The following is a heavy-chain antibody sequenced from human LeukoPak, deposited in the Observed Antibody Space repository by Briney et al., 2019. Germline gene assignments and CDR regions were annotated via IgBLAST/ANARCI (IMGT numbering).Heavy chain of an antibody. CDR1: GGSISSSSYY. CDR2: IYYSGST. V-gene: IGHV4-39*01. Sequence: SETLSLTCTVSGGSISSSSYYWGWIRQPPGKGLEWIGSIYYSGSTYYNPSLKSRVTISVDTSKNQFSLKLSSVTAADTAVYYCAGYCDSSGYLGGDAFDIWGQGTMVTVSS. CDR3: AGYCDSSGYLGGDAFDI. J-gene: IGHJ3*02. D-gene: IGHD3-22*01.